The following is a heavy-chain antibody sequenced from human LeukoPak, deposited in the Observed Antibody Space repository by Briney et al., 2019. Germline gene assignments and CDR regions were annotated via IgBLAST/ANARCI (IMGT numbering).Heavy chain of an antibody. D-gene: IGHD3-22*01. CDR1: GGSISSYY. CDR2: IYYSGST. J-gene: IGHJ4*02. Sequence: SETLSLTCTVSGGSISSYYWSWIRQPPGKGLEWIGYIYYSGSTNYNPSLKSRVTISVDTSKNQFSLKLSSVTAADTAVYYCARVGYDSSGYYGDYWGQGTLVTVSS. CDR3: ARVGYDSSGYYGDY. V-gene: IGHV4-59*01.